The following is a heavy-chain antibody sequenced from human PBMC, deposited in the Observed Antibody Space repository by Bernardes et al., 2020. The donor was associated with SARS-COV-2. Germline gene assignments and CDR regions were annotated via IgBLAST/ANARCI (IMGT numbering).Heavy chain of an antibody. J-gene: IGHJ5*02. CDR3: AREPSRRADL. Sequence: VGSLIRSCAASGFTFGSYGMSWVRQAPGQGLEWVAYVTERSERSIYADSVKGQFTISRDNSRDTLYLQLSNLRAEDTAIYYCAREPSRRADLWGQGTLVTVSS. D-gene: IGHD2-2*01. V-gene: IGHV3-23*01. CDR1: GFTFGSYG. CDR2: VTERSERS.